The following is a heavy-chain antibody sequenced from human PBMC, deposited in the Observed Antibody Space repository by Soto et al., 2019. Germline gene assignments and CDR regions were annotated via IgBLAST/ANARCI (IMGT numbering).Heavy chain of an antibody. V-gene: IGHV5-51*01. J-gene: IGHJ6*02. CDR2: IYLGDSDT. CDR3: ARQEGYDCGSNYYSYGMDV. CDR1: GYSFTSYW. D-gene: IGHD5-12*01. Sequence: ISCXGPGYSFTSYWIGSVRQMPGKGLEWMGIIYLGDSDTRYSPSFQGQVTISADKSISTAYLQWSSLKASDTAMYYCARQEGYDCGSNYYSYGMDVWGQRPTVAVSS.